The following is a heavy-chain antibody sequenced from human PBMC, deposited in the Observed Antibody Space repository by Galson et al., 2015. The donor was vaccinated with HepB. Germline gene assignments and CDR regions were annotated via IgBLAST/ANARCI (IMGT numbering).Heavy chain of an antibody. CDR3: ARGTLGGKGIYYMDV. CDR2: INHSGST. D-gene: IGHD1-26*01. CDR1: GGSFSGYY. Sequence: LSLTYAVYGGSFSGYYWSWIRQPPGKGLEWIGEINHSGSTNYNPSLKSRVTISVDTSKNQFSLKLSSVTAADTAVYYCARGTLGGKGIYYMDVWGKGTTVTVSS. V-gene: IGHV4-34*01. J-gene: IGHJ6*03.